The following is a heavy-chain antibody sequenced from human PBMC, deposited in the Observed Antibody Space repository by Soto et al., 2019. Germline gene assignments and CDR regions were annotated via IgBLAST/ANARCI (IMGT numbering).Heavy chain of an antibody. Sequence: QVQLVQSGAEEKKPGASVKVSCKASGYTFTGYAMHWVSQAPGQRLEWMGWINAGNGNTKYSQKFQGRVTITRDTSASPADMELSSLRSEDTAVYYCSRAVAGPADFDYWGQGTLVTVSS. J-gene: IGHJ4*02. CDR3: SRAVAGPADFDY. CDR1: GYTFTGYA. CDR2: INAGNGNT. D-gene: IGHD5-12*01. V-gene: IGHV1-3*05.